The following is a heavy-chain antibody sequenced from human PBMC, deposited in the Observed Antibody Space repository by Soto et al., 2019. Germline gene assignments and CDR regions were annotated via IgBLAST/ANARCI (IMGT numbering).Heavy chain of an antibody. V-gene: IGHV4-59*11. J-gene: IGHJ3*02. CDR1: GGSIRSHY. Sequence: QVQLQESGPGLVKPSETLSLTCTVSGGSIRSHYWSWIRQPPGKGLEWIGYMYYSGSTNYNPSLKSRVTISVDTSKTQFSLRLSSVTAADTAVYYCAREDYDSTELRDRNDDGFDIWGQGTMVTVSS. CDR2: MYYSGST. CDR3: AREDYDSTELRDRNDDGFDI. D-gene: IGHD3-22*01.